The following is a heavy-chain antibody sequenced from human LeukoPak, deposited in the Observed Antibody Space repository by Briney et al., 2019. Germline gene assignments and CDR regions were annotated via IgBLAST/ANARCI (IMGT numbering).Heavy chain of an antibody. D-gene: IGHD1-26*01. CDR2: INPGGGRI. CDR3: ARASIVGATHFDY. V-gene: IGHV1-46*01. CDR1: GYTFTSYY. Sequence: ASVKVSCKASGYTFTSYYIHWVRQAPGQGLEWMGIINPGGGRISYAQKFQGRVTMTRDTSTSTAYMELRSLRSDDTAVYYCARASIVGATHFDYWGQGTLVTVSS. J-gene: IGHJ4*02.